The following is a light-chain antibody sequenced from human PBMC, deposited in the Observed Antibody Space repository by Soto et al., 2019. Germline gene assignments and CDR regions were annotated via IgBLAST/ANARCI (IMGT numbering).Light chain of an antibody. Sequence: QSALTQPPSASGSPGQSVTISCTGKSSDVGGYNYVSWYRHHPGKAPQLMIYEVNKRPSGVPDRFSGSKSGNTASPTVSGLQPEDEADYYCSSYGGSNNYVFGSGTKVTAL. CDR1: SSDVGGYNY. J-gene: IGLJ1*01. CDR2: EVN. CDR3: SSYGGSNNYV. V-gene: IGLV2-8*01.